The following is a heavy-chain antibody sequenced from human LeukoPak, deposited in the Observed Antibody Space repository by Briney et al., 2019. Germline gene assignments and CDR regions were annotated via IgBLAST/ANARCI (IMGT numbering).Heavy chain of an antibody. V-gene: IGHV1-46*01. J-gene: IGHJ4*02. CDR3: AVRDY. CDR1: GYTFPSYF. CDR2: INPTGGST. Sequence: GASVKVSCKASGYTFPSYFMHWVRQAPGQGLEWMGIINPTGGSTTYAQKFQGRVTITRDTSASTAYMELSSLRSEDTAVYYCAVRDYWGQGTLVTVSS.